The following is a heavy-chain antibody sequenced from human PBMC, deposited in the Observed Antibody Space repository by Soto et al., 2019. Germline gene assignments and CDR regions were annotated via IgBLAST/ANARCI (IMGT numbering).Heavy chain of an antibody. D-gene: IGHD1-1*01. Sequence: QVQLVESGGGVVQPGRSLRLSCAASGFTFSSYAMHWVRQAPGKGLEWVAVISYDGSNKYYADSVKGRVTISRDNSKNTLYLHMNSLRAEDTAVYYCARGHNLDAFDIWGQGTMVTVSS. J-gene: IGHJ3*02. CDR3: ARGHNLDAFDI. CDR1: GFTFSSYA. CDR2: ISYDGSNK. V-gene: IGHV3-30-3*01.